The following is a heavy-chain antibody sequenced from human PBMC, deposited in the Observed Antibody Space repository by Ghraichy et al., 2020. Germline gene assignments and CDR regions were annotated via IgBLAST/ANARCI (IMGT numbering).Heavy chain of an antibody. CDR1: GFTFSSYA. J-gene: IGHJ5*02. D-gene: IGHD4-11*01. CDR3: ANTVTTGVGFFDP. CDR2: ISGSGGST. Sequence: GESLNISCAASGFTFSSYAMSWVRQAPGKGLEWVSAISGSGGSTYYADSVKGRFTISRDNSKNTLYLQMNSLRAEDTAVYYCANTVTTGVGFFDPWGQGTLVTVSS. V-gene: IGHV3-23*01.